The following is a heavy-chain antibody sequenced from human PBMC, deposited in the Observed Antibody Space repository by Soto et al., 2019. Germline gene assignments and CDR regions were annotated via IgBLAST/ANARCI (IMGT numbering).Heavy chain of an antibody. J-gene: IGHJ5*02. Sequence: SGPTLVNPTQTLTLTCTFSGFSLSTSGVGVGWIRQPPGKALEWLALIYWDDDKRYSPSLKSRLTITKDTSKNQVVLTMTNMEPVDIAIYYFAHSKQQLVRETNWFDPWGQGTLVTVSS. CDR3: AHSKQQLVRETNWFDP. CDR2: IYWDDDK. CDR1: GFSLSTSGVG. D-gene: IGHD6-13*01. V-gene: IGHV2-5*02.